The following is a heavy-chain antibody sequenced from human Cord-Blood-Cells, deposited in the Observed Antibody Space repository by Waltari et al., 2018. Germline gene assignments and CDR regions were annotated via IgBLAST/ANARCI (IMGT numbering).Heavy chain of an antibody. CDR3: ARRGPEDAFDI. V-gene: IGHV5-51*01. CDR2: IYPGDSDT. J-gene: IGHJ3*02. Sequence: EVQLVQSGAAVKKPGESLMISCKGSGYRCTSYCIGRVRQMPGKGLEWMGIIYPGDSDTRYSPSFQGQVTISADKSISTAYLQWSSLKASDTAMYYCARRGPEDAFDIWGQGTMVTVSS. CDR1: GYRCTSYC.